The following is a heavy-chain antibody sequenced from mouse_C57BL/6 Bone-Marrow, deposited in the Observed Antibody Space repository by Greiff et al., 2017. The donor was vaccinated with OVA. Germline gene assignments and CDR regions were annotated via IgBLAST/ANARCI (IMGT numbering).Heavy chain of an antibody. D-gene: IGHD2-2*01. CDR3: ARPVYYGYGAVPWFAY. J-gene: IGHJ3*01. CDR1: GYAFTNYL. V-gene: IGHV1-54*01. CDR2: INPGSGGT. Sequence: QVQLQQSGAELVRPGTSVKVSCKASGYAFTNYLIEWVKQRPGQGLEWIGVINPGSGGTNYNEKFKGKATLTADKSSSTAYMQLSSLTSEDSAVYFCARPVYYGYGAVPWFAYGDQGTLVTVTA.